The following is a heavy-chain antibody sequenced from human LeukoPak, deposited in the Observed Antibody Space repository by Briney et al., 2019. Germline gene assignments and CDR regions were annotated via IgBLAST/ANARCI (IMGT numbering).Heavy chain of an antibody. V-gene: IGHV3-20*04. J-gene: IGHJ4*02. Sequence: PGGSLRLSCAAPGFTFDDYGMSWVRQAPGKGLEWVSGINWNGGSTVYADSVKGRFTTSRDNAKNSLYLQMNSLRAEDTALYYCARTGYYDYVWGSYRSTYYFDYWGQGTLVTVSS. CDR2: INWNGGST. CDR1: GFTFDDYG. CDR3: ARTGYYDYVWGSYRSTYYFDY. D-gene: IGHD3-16*02.